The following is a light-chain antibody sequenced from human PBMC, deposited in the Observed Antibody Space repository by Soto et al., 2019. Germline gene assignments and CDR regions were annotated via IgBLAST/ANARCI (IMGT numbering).Light chain of an antibody. CDR1: QSVSSSH. Sequence: EIVLTQSPGTLSLSPGERATLSCRASQSVSSSHLAWYQQRPGQAPRLLIYGASTRASGIPDRFSGSGSGSDFTLPTSSLEPEDFAVYFCHQYGNSPPLTFGGGTKVDIK. CDR2: GAS. CDR3: HQYGNSPPLT. J-gene: IGKJ4*01. V-gene: IGKV3-20*01.